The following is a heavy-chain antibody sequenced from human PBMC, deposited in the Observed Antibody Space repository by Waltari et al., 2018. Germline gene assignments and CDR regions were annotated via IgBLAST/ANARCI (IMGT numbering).Heavy chain of an antibody. CDR2: VRSKANVFAI. CDR1: GFTLSGSA. V-gene: IGHV3-73*02. D-gene: IGHD3-3*01. Sequence: EVQLVESGGGLVQPGGSLKLSCAASGFTLSGSAVHWVRQASGKGLEWVGRVRSKANVFAIADAASVEGRFIISRDDSKNTAYLQMNSLKAEDTAVYYCTSLEEVFLYYMNVWGKGTTVTISS. CDR3: TSLEEVFLYYMNV. J-gene: IGHJ6*03.